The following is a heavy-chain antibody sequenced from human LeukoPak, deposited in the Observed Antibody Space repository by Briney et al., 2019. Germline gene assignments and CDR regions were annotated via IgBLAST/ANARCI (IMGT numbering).Heavy chain of an antibody. V-gene: IGHV4-38-2*02. Sequence: SETLSLTCTVSGYSISSSYYWGWIRQPPGKGLEWIGSIYYSGSTYYNPSLKSRVTISVDTSKNQFSLKLSSVTAADTAVYYCASLDYDILTGYHPYYYYYGMDVWGQGTTVTVSS. CDR2: IYYSGST. CDR1: GYSISSSYY. J-gene: IGHJ6*02. D-gene: IGHD3-9*01. CDR3: ASLDYDILTGYHPYYYYYGMDV.